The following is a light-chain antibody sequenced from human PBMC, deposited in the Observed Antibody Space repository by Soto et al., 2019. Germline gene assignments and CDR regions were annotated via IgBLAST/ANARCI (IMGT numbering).Light chain of an antibody. CDR1: QSVSSY. Sequence: EIVLTQSPATQSLSPGERATLSCRASQSVSSYLAWYQQKPGQAPRLLIYDASNRATGIPARFSGSGSGTDFTLTISSLEPEDFAVYYCQQRSNWPPFFGQGTKLEIK. CDR3: QQRSNWPPF. J-gene: IGKJ2*01. CDR2: DAS. V-gene: IGKV3-11*01.